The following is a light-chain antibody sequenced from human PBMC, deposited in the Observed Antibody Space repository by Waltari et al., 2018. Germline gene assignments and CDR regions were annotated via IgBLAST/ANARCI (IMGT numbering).Light chain of an antibody. CDR2: GAS. CDR3: QQYNNWPQT. J-gene: IGKJ2*01. CDR1: QSVSSN. V-gene: IGKV3-15*01. Sequence: EIVMTQSPATLSVSPGERATLSCRASQSVSSNLAWYQQKPGQAPRLLIYGASTRATGIPARFSGSGSGTEFTLTISSLQSEDFAVYYCQQYNNWPQTFGQGPSWRSN.